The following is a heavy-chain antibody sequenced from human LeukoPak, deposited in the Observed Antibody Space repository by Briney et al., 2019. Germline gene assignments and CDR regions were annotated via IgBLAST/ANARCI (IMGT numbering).Heavy chain of an antibody. J-gene: IGHJ4*02. D-gene: IGHD2-15*01. CDR3: TRELGYCSGGSCYFDY. Sequence: GGSLRLPCTASGFTFGDYAMSWVRQAPGKGLEWVGFIRSKAYGGTTEYAASVKGRFTISRDDSKSIAYLQMNSLKTEDTAVYYCTRELGYCSGGSCYFDYWGQGTLVTVSS. CDR1: GFTFGDYA. V-gene: IGHV3-49*04. CDR2: IRSKAYGGTT.